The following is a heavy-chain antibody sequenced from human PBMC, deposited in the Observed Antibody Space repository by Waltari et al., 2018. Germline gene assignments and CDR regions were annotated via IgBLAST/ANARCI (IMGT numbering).Heavy chain of an antibody. CDR1: GFTFSSSA. CDR2: IYSGGSST. Sequence: EVQLLESGGGLVQPGGSLRLSCAASGFTFSSSAMSWVRQAPGKGLEWVSVIYSGGSSTYYADSVKGRFTISRDNSKNTLYLQMNSLRAEDTAVYYCAKGPWVEMTYFDYWGQGTLVTVSS. D-gene: IGHD2-15*01. J-gene: IGHJ4*02. V-gene: IGHV3-23*03. CDR3: AKGPWVEMTYFDY.